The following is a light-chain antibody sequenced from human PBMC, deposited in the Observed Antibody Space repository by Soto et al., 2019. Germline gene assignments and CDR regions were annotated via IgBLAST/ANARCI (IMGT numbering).Light chain of an antibody. J-gene: IGKJ4*01. CDR1: HHISNS. Sequence: DIQMTQSPSSLSASVADRVTITCQASHHISNSLNWYQQKPGKAPKLLIYDASNLEIGVPSRFNVSGSGTDFTFTISSLQPDDIATYYCQQYYNVPLTFGGGTKVEIK. CDR3: QQYYNVPLT. V-gene: IGKV1-33*01. CDR2: DAS.